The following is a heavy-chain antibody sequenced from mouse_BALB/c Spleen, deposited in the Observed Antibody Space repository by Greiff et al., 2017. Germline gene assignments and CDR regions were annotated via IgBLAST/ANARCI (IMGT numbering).Heavy chain of an antibody. CDR2: IYPGSGST. Sequence: LKQPGSELVRPGASVKLSCKASGYTFTSYWMHWVKQRPGQGLEWIGNIYPGSGSTNYDEKFKSKATLTVDTSSSTAYMQLSSLTSEDSAVYYCTRLLRVYAMDYWGQGTSVTVSS. CDR1: GYTFTSYW. D-gene: IGHD1-1*01. J-gene: IGHJ4*01. CDR3: TRLLRVYAMDY. V-gene: IGHV1S22*01.